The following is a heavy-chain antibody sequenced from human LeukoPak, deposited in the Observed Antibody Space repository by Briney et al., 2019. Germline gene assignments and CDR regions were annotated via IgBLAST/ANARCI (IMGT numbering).Heavy chain of an antibody. V-gene: IGHV4-34*01. CDR1: GGSFSGYH. J-gene: IGHJ6*03. D-gene: IGHD6-6*01. CDR3: ARGSSSPFYYYYYMDF. Sequence: SETLSLTCAVYGGSFSGYHWTWIRQPPGKGLEWIGEINHSGSTNSNPSLKSRVAISVDTSKSQFSLKLSSVTAADTAVYYCARGSSSPFYYYYYMDFWGKGTPVTVSS. CDR2: INHSGST.